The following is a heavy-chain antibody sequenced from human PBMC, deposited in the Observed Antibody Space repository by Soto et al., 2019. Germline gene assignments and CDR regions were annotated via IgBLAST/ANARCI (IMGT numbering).Heavy chain of an antibody. CDR2: IWYDGSNK. V-gene: IGHV3-33*01. CDR1: GFNFSSYG. J-gene: IGHJ6*02. Sequence: PXGALRLRFAASGFNFSSYGLHWVRQAPGKGLEWVAVIWYDGSNKYYADSVKGRFTISRDNSKNTLYLQMNSLRAEDTAVYYCARDTGGPGYYYYGMDVWGQGTTVTVSS. CDR3: ARDTGGPGYYYYGMDV.